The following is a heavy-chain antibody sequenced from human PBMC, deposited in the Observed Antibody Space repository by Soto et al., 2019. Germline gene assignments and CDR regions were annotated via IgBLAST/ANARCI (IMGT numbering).Heavy chain of an antibody. CDR1: GGSISSGDYY. V-gene: IGHV4-30-4*01. CDR3: ARSVPNSWVSRSSWYSLDV. Sequence: SETLSLTFTVSGGSISSGDYYWSWIRQPPGKGLEWIGYIYYSGSTYYNTSLKSRVTISVDTSKNQFSLKLSSVTAADTAVYYCARSVPNSWVSRSSWYSLDVWGQGTTVTVSS. CDR2: IYYSGST. J-gene: IGHJ6*02. D-gene: IGHD6-13*01.